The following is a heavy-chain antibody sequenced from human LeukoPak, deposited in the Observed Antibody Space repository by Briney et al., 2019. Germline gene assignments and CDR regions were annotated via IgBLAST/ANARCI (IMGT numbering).Heavy chain of an antibody. Sequence: SETLSLTCTVSGGSISSYYWSWIRQPPGKGLEWIGYIYYSGSTNYNPSLKSRVTISVDASKIQFSLRLTSVTAADTAIYFCARIPGLVTYDYYTDVWGKGTTVTISS. CDR3: ARIPGLVTYDYYTDV. J-gene: IGHJ6*03. CDR1: GGSISSYY. V-gene: IGHV4-59*08. D-gene: IGHD6-19*01. CDR2: IYYSGST.